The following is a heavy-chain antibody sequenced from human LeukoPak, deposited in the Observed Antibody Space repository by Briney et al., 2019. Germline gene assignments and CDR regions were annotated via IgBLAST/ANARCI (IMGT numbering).Heavy chain of an antibody. D-gene: IGHD2-2*01. CDR1: GYTLTNYA. Sequence: VKVSCKASGYTLTNYALNWVRQAPGQGLEWMGWINTNTGNPTYAQGFTGRFVFSLDTSVNTAYLQISSLKAEDTAIYYCARVQGYCSTTSCYPHYWGQGTLVTVSS. J-gene: IGHJ4*02. CDR3: ARVQGYCSTTSCYPHY. CDR2: INTNTGNP. V-gene: IGHV7-4-1*02.